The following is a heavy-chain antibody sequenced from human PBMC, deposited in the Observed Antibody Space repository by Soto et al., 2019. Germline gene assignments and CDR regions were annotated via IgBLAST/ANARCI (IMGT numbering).Heavy chain of an antibody. CDR1: GGTFSSYA. CDR2: IIPISGTA. D-gene: IGHD2-2*01. V-gene: IGHV1-69*01. CDR3: ARSQGSSTSLEIYYYYYYGMDV. Sequence: QVQLVQSGAEVKKPGSSVKVSCKASGGTFSSYAISWVRQAPGQGLEWMGGIIPISGTANYAQKFQGRVTITADESTSTAYMELSSLRSEDTAMYYCARSQGSSTSLEIYYYYYYGMDVWGHGTTVTVSS. J-gene: IGHJ6*02.